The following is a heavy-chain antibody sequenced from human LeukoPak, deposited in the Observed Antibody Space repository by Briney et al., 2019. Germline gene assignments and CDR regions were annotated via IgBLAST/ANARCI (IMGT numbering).Heavy chain of an antibody. CDR3: ARVSEYYYFDY. CDR1: GYTFTGYF. V-gene: IGHV1-2*02. CDR2: INPNSGGT. J-gene: IGHJ4*02. D-gene: IGHD2/OR15-2a*01. Sequence: GASVKVFCKASGYTFTGYFMHWVRQAPGQGPEWMGWINPNSGGTNYAQKFQGRVIMTRDTSISTAYMELSRLRSDDTAVYYCARVSEYYYFDYWGQGTLVTVSS.